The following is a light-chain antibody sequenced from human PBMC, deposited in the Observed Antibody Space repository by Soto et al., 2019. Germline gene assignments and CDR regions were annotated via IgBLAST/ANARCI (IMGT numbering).Light chain of an antibody. V-gene: IGKV1-5*03. J-gene: IGKJ1*01. Sequence: DIQMTQSPSTLSASVGDRVTITCRASQSISSWLAWYQQKPGKAPKLLIYKASSLESGVPSRFSGSGSGTEFTLPISSLQPDDSATYYCQQYNSYWTFGQGTKVEIK. CDR1: QSISSW. CDR2: KAS. CDR3: QQYNSYWT.